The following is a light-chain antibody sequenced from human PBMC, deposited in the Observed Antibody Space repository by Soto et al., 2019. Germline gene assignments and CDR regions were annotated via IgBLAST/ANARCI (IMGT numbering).Light chain of an antibody. CDR1: SKDVDGYNY. Sequence: QSVLTQPPSASGSPGQSVTISCTGTSKDVDGYNYVSWYQQHPGKAPKLMIYEVTKRPSGVPDRFSGSKSGNTASLTVSGLQAEDEADYYCCSYAGSNNLKVFGTGTKVTVL. CDR2: EVT. CDR3: CSYAGSNNLKV. J-gene: IGLJ1*01. V-gene: IGLV2-8*01.